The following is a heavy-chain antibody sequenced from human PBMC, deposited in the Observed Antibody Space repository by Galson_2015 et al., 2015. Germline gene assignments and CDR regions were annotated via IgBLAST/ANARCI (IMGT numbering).Heavy chain of an antibody. Sequence: FLRLSCAASGFTFSNAWMTWVRQAPGKGLEWVGRIKSKSAGGTIEYAAPVEGRFTISRDDSRNTVFLQMDSLKTEDTAVYYCTTTYHYDTSGYYSYYWGQGTLVTVSS. CDR3: TTTYHYDTSGYYSYY. D-gene: IGHD3-22*01. CDR2: IKSKSAGGTI. V-gene: IGHV3-15*01. CDR1: GFTFSNAW. J-gene: IGHJ4*02.